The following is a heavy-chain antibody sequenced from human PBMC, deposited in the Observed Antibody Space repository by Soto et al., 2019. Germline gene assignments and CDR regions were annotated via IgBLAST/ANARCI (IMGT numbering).Heavy chain of an antibody. D-gene: IGHD5-18*01. J-gene: IGHJ4*02. CDR1: GFTFSSYW. V-gene: IGHV3-74*01. CDR2: LNSDGSAT. CDR3: ARDTQLWRLDS. Sequence: PGGSLRLSCAASGFTFSSYWMHWVRQAPGKGLVWVSRLNSDGSATTYADSVKGRFTISRDNVKNTLYLQMNSLRAEDTAVYFCARDTQLWRLDSWDQGTLVTVSS.